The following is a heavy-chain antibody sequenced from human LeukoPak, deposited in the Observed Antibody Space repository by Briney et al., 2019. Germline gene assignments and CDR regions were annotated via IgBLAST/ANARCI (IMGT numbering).Heavy chain of an antibody. D-gene: IGHD5-18*01. J-gene: IGHJ4*02. CDR2: INPNSGGT. CDR1: GYTFTGYY. CDR3: ARDEGTAMVFDY. Sequence: GASVKVSCKASGYTFTGYYMHWVRQAPGQGLEWMGWINPNSGGTNYAQKFQGRVTMTRDTSISTAYMELSRLRSDDTAVYYFARDEGTAMVFDYWGQGTLVTVSS. V-gene: IGHV1-2*02.